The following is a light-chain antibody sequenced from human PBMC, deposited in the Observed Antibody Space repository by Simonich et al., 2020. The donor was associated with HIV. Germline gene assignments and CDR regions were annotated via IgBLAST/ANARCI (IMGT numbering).Light chain of an antibody. CDR2: GAS. CDR3: QQRSNWPPIT. V-gene: IGKV3-11*01. CDR1: QSVSSN. J-gene: IGKJ5*01. Sequence: EIVMTQSPATLSVSPGERATLSCRASQSVSSNLAWYQQKPGQAPRLLIYGASIRATGIPARFSGSGSGTDFTLTISSLEPEDFAVYYCQQRSNWPPITFGQGTRLEIK.